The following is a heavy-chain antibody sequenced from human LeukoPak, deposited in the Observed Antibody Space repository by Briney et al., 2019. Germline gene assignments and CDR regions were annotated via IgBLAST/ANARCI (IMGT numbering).Heavy chain of an antibody. CDR1: GGSFSGYY. D-gene: IGHD2-8*01. J-gene: IGHJ4*02. CDR3: ARGRRVLMAPRGKYYFDY. V-gene: IGHV4-34*01. CDR2: INHSGST. Sequence: SETLSLTCAVSGGSFSGYYWSWIRQPPGKGLEWIGEINHSGSTNYNPSLKSRVTISVDTSKNQFSLKLSSVTAADTAVYYCARGRRVLMAPRGKYYFDYWGQGTLVTVSS.